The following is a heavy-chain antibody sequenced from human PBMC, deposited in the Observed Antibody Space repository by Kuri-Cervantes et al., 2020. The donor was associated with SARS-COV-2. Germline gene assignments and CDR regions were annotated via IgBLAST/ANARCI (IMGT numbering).Heavy chain of an antibody. J-gene: IGHJ6*03. CDR3: AREDRYQLLYSSYYYYYMDV. CDR2: ISSSSSYI. D-gene: IGHD2-2*02. CDR1: GFTFSSYS. V-gene: IGHV3-21*01. Sequence: GESLRLSCAASGFTFSSYSMNWVRQAPGKGLEWVSSISSSSSYIYYADSVKGRFTISRDNAKNSLYLQMNSLRAEDTAVYYCAREDRYQLLYSSYYYYYMDVWGKGTTVTVSS.